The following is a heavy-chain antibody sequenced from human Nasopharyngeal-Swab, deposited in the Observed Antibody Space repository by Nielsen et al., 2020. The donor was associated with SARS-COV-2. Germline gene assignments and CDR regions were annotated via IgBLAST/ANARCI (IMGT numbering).Heavy chain of an antibody. J-gene: IGHJ4*02. Sequence: SETLSLTCTVSGGSISSGGYYWSWIRQHPGKGLEWIGHIYYSGSTYYNPSLKSRVTISVDTSKNQFSLKLSSVTAADTAVYYCARQFRYGVHFDYWGQGTLVTVSS. CDR1: GGSISSGGYY. CDR3: ARQFRYGVHFDY. V-gene: IGHV4-31*03. CDR2: IYYSGST. D-gene: IGHD4-17*01.